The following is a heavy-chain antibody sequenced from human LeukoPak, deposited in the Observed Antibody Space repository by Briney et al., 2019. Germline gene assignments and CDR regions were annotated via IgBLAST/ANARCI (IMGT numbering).Heavy chain of an antibody. CDR3: AGGYALDV. J-gene: IGHJ3*01. V-gene: IGHV6-1*01. CDR2: TYSRSQRKK. CDR1: GDSVSNNNYA. Sequence: SQTLSLTCAISGDSVSNNNYAWNWIRQSPSRGLEWLVMTYSRSQRKKDYARFLMGRISVKPDTSKKQFSLHLRSVTPDDTAVYYCAGGYALDVWGQGTMVTVSS.